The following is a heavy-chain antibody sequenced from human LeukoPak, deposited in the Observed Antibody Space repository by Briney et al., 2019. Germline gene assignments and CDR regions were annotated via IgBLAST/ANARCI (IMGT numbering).Heavy chain of an antibody. CDR3: AKNGPGIDYFDY. CDR1: GFTFSSYW. J-gene: IGHJ4*02. V-gene: IGHV3-74*01. Sequence: GGSLRLSCAASGFTFSSYWMHWVRQAPGKGLVWIARINSEGSDTTYADSVKGRFTISRDNTKNTLYLQRNSLRAEDTAVYYCAKNGPGIDYFDYWGQGTLVTVSS. D-gene: IGHD3-10*01. CDR2: INSEGSDT.